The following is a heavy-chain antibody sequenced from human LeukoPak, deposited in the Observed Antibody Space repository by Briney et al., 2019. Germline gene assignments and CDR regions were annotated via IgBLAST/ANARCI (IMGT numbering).Heavy chain of an antibody. Sequence: SETLSLTCTVSGGSISTGGLYWSWIRQHPGKGLKWIGYIRDSGTTYYNPSLKSRVTISLGTSKNQFSLNLSSVTAADTAVYYCARASRWGDLSLGYWGQGTLVTVSS. J-gene: IGHJ4*02. CDR3: ARASRWGDLSLGY. D-gene: IGHD3-16*02. CDR1: GGSISTGGLY. V-gene: IGHV4-31*03. CDR2: IRDSGTT.